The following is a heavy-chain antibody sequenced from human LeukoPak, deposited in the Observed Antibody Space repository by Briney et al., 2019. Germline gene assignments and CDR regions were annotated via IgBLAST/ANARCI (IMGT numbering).Heavy chain of an antibody. Sequence: GGSLRLSCAASGFTFSSYGMHWVRQAPGKGLEWVAFIRYDGSNKYYADSVKGRLTISRDNSKNTLYLQMNSLRAEDTAVYYCARDTAIAAALDYWGQGTLVTVSS. CDR1: GFTFSSYG. V-gene: IGHV3-30*02. CDR3: ARDTAIAAALDY. D-gene: IGHD6-13*01. CDR2: IRYDGSNK. J-gene: IGHJ4*02.